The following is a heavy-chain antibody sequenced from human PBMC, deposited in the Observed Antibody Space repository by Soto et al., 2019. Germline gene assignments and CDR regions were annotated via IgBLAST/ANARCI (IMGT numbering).Heavy chain of an antibody. CDR2: IYYSGST. D-gene: IGHD6-19*01. J-gene: IGHJ4*02. Sequence: PSETLSLTCTVSGGSISRYYWSWIRQPPGKGLEWIGYIYYSGSTNYNPSLKSRVTISVDTSKNQFSLKLSSMTAADTAVYYCARVSVSSSWYRYQGIAVAGPLFDYWGQGTLVTVSS. V-gene: IGHV4-59*08. CDR3: ARVSVSSSWYRYQGIAVAGPLFDY. CDR1: GGSISRYY.